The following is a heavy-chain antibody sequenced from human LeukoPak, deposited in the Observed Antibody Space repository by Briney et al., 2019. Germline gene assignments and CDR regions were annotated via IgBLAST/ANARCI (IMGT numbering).Heavy chain of an antibody. Sequence: GGSLSLSCAASGFTFDDYAMHWVRQAPGKGLEWVSGISWNSGNIGYADSVKGRFTVSRDNAQNSLYLQMSSLRPEDTALYYCTKDSVAAAGTAWFDPWGQGTLVTVSS. V-gene: IGHV3-9*01. CDR2: ISWNSGNI. CDR3: TKDSVAAAGTAWFDP. J-gene: IGHJ5*02. CDR1: GFTFDDYA. D-gene: IGHD6-13*01.